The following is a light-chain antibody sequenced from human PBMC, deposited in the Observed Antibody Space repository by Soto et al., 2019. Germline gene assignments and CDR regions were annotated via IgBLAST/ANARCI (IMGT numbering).Light chain of an antibody. CDR2: GAS. V-gene: IGKV3-15*01. CDR3: QQYSKWPPIT. Sequence: EIVVTQYPTTLSVSPGERATPPCRASQSVSNNLAWYQQRPGQAPSLLIYGASTRATGIPARFSGSGSGTEFTLTISSLQSEDFAVYYCQQYSKWPPITFGQGTRLEIK. J-gene: IGKJ5*01. CDR1: QSVSNN.